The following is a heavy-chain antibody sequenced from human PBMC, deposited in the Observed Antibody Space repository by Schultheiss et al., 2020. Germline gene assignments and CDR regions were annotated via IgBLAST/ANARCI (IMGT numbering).Heavy chain of an antibody. CDR2: IYYSGST. V-gene: IGHV4-39*01. CDR3: ASRVRVLEWLFVGSWFDP. D-gene: IGHD3-3*01. J-gene: IGHJ5*02. CDR1: GGSISSSSYY. Sequence: PETLSLTCTVPGGSISSSSYYWGWIRQPPGKGLEWIGSIYYSGSTYYNPSLKSRVTISVDTSKNQFSLKLSSVTAADTAVYYCASRVRVLEWLFVGSWFDPWHQRTLGSVSS.